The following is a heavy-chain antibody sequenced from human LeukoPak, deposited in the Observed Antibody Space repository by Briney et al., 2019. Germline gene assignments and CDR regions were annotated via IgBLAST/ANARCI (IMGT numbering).Heavy chain of an antibody. D-gene: IGHD3-3*01. CDR2: IYYSGST. J-gene: IGHJ3*02. CDR3: ASSQYYVFWSGLPPGFFDI. Sequence: SETLSLTCTVSGGSISSYYWSWIRQPPGKGLEWIGYIYYSGSTNYNPSLKSRVTISVDTSKNQFSLKLSSVTAADTAVYYCASSQYYVFWSGLPPGFFDIGGQGKMVTVSS. V-gene: IGHV4-59*01. CDR1: GGSISSYY.